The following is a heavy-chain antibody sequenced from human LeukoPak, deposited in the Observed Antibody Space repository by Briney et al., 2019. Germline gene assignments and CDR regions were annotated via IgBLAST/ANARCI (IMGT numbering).Heavy chain of an antibody. CDR3: ARDWFSGTNYKPLFDY. CDR2: ISGSSSDI. J-gene: IGHJ4*02. CDR1: GXTFGSYS. Sequence: PGGSLRLSCAASGXTFGSYSMNWVRQAPGKGLEWVSYISGSSSDIKYADSVKGRFTISRDNAKNSLYLQMNSLRDEDTAVYYCARDWFSGTNYKPLFDYWGQGTLVTVSS. V-gene: IGHV3-48*02. D-gene: IGHD3-10*01.